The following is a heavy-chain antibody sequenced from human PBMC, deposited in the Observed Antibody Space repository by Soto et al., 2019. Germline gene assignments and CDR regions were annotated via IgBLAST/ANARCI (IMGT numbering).Heavy chain of an antibody. V-gene: IGHV1-69*13. Sequence: SVKVSCKASGGTFSSYAISWVRQAPGQGLEWMGGIIPIFGTANYAQKFQGRVTITADESTSTAYMELSSLRSEDTAVYYCARSHFYYDSGGYPVHYYYYGRDVWGQGTTVTVSS. CDR2: IIPIFGTA. J-gene: IGHJ6*02. CDR1: GGTFSSYA. CDR3: ARSHFYYDSGGYPVHYYYYGRDV. D-gene: IGHD3-22*01.